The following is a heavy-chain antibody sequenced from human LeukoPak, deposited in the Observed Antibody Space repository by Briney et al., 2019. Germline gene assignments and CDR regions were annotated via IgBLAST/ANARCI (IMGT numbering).Heavy chain of an antibody. V-gene: IGHV3-48*04. J-gene: IGHJ5*02. CDR3: ARDSAGFDH. D-gene: IGHD6-19*01. Sequence: GGSLRLSCAASKLTFSTYSMNWVRQAPGKGLEWVSYITSSSSNIYYADSVHGRFTISRDNAKNSLYLQMNSLRAEDTAVYYCARDSAGFDHWGQGPLVTVSP. CDR2: ITSSSSNI. CDR1: KLTFSTYS.